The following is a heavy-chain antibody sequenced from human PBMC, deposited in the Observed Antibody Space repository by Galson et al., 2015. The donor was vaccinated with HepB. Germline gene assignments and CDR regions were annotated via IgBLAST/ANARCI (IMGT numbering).Heavy chain of an antibody. D-gene: IGHD1-1*01. Sequence: SLRLSCAASGLTLINYDMSWVRQAPGKGLEWISGISDNDVTTHYADPVKGRFTISRHKSKNMLYLQMNRLRVGDTAVYYCAKGSPTSFYHYYMDVWGKGTTVIVSS. J-gene: IGHJ6*03. CDR2: ISDNDVTT. V-gene: IGHV3-23*01. CDR3: AKGSPTSFYHYYMDV. CDR1: GLTLINYD.